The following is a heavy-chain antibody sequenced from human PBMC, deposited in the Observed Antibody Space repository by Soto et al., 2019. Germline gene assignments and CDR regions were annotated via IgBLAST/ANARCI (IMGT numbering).Heavy chain of an antibody. V-gene: IGHV1-69*06. CDR2: IIPIFGTA. Sequence: SVKVSCKASGGTFSSYAISWVRQAPGQGLEWMGGIIPIFGTANYAQKFQGRVTITADKSTSTAYMELSSLRSEDTAVYYCAGVHYYDSSGYPYFDYWGQGTLVTVSS. CDR3: AGVHYYDSSGYPYFDY. D-gene: IGHD3-22*01. CDR1: GGTFSSYA. J-gene: IGHJ4*02.